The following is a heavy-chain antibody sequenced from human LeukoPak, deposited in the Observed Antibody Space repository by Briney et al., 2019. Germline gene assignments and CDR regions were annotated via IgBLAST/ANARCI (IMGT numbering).Heavy chain of an antibody. Sequence: SGTLSLTCAVSGGSISSPNWWSWVRQPPGKGLEWIGEIYHTGGTNYNPSLKSRVTMSIDKSENQFSLKLSSVTAADTAIYYCERRRAGLDWLDPWGQGTLVAVSS. D-gene: IGHD6-19*01. CDR2: IYHTGGT. CDR1: GGSISSPNW. J-gene: IGHJ5*02. V-gene: IGHV4-4*02. CDR3: ERRRAGLDWLDP.